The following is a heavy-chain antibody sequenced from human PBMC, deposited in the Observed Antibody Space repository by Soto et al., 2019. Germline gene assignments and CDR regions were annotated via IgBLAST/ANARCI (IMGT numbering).Heavy chain of an antibody. CDR2: ISGSGGST. V-gene: IGHV3-23*01. D-gene: IGHD6-13*01. Sequence: EVQLLESGGGLVQPGGSLRLSCAASGFTFSSYAMSWVRQAPGKGLEWVSAISGSGGSTYYADSVKGRFTISRDNSKNTLYLQMNSLRAEDTAVYYCAKDADSSSWYLDYFDYWGQGTLVTVSS. CDR1: GFTFSSYA. CDR3: AKDADSSSWYLDYFDY. J-gene: IGHJ4*02.